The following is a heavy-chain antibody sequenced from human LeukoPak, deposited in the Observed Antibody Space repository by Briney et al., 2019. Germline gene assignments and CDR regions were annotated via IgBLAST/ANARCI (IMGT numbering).Heavy chain of an antibody. D-gene: IGHD6-13*01. Sequence: SETLSLTCTASGGSISSRSYYWGWIRQPPGKGLEWIGSIYYSGTTYYKPSLKSRVTISVDTSKNQFSLKLSSVTATDTAVYYCATLVYSSSWSFDYWGQGTLVSVSS. V-gene: IGHV4-39*01. CDR2: IYYSGTT. J-gene: IGHJ4*02. CDR3: ATLVYSSSWSFDY. CDR1: GGSISSRSYY.